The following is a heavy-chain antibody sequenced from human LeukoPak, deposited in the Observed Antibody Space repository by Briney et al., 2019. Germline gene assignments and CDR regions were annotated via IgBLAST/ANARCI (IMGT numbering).Heavy chain of an antibody. D-gene: IGHD6-19*01. Sequence: GASVKVSCKASGGTFSSYAISWVRQAPGQGLEWMGRIIPILGIANYAQKFQGRVTITADKSTSTAYMELSSLRSEDTAVYYCARDRPDSSGWYSSISWGQGTLVTVSS. CDR2: IIPILGIA. J-gene: IGHJ5*02. V-gene: IGHV1-69*04. CDR3: ARDRPDSSGWYSSIS. CDR1: GGTFSSYA.